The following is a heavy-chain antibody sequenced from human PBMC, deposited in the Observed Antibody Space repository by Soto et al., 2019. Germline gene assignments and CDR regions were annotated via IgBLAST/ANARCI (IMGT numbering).Heavy chain of an antibody. CDR1: GVSISSDSYY. CDR2: ISYSGST. Sequence: TSETLSLTCTFSGVSISSDSYYLGWIHQSPEKGLEWIANISYSGSTNYNPTLKSRLIISVDTSKNQFSLKLSSVTAADTAVYYCARDPDSRGYSYFDYWGQGTLVTVSS. J-gene: IGHJ4*02. V-gene: IGHV4-39*07. CDR3: ARDPDSRGYSYFDY. D-gene: IGHD3-22*01.